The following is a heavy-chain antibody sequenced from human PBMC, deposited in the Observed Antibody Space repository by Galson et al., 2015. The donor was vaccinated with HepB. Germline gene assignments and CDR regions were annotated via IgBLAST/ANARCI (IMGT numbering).Heavy chain of an antibody. CDR2: ILPIFDTA. D-gene: IGHD3-22*01. V-gene: IGHV1-69*13. CDR3: ARGSFPLTYYYDDRRGSGFDY. CDR1: GGTFSSYA. Sequence: SVKVSCKASGGTFSSYAISWVRQAPGQGLEWMGEILPIFDTADYAQKFQGRVTITADESTSTAYMELSSLRSEDTAVYYCARGSFPLTYYYDDRRGSGFDYWGQGTLVTVSS. J-gene: IGHJ4*02.